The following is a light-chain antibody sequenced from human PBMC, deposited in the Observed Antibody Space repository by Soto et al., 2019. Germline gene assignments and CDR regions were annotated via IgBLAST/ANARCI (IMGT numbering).Light chain of an antibody. CDR1: SSDIGGYNH. CDR2: EVS. V-gene: IGLV2-14*01. J-gene: IGLJ1*01. CDR3: SSYKSSDTYV. Sequence: QSALTQPASVSGSPGQSITISCTGTSSDIGGYNHVSWYQQHPGKAPKLMIYEVSDRPSGVSFRFSGSKSGNTASLTISGLQAEDEADYYCSSYKSSDTYVFGSGTKVTVL.